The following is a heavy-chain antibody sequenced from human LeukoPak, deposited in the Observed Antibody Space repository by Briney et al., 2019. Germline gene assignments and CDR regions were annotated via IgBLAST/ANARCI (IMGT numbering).Heavy chain of an antibody. Sequence: ASVKVSCKASGYTFSDHYIHWVRQAPGQGLEWMGWISPNSGGIDYAEKFQGRVTMTRATSIRTAYMELSRLRSDDTAVYYCARQSGSYNDAYFDYWGQGTLVTVSS. CDR3: ARQSGSYNDAYFDY. J-gene: IGHJ4*02. CDR1: GYTFSDHY. V-gene: IGHV1-2*02. D-gene: IGHD3-22*01. CDR2: ISPNSGGI.